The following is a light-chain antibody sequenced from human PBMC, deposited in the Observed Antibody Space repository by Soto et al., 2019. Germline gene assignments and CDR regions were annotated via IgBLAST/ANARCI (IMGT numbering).Light chain of an antibody. CDR2: AAS. J-gene: IGKJ1*01. Sequence: DIQMTQSPSSLSASVGARVAITCRASQGIRNDLSWYQQKPGKDPKRLIYAASSLQSGVPSRFSVSGSGTEFTLTISSLQPEDFATYYCLQHNSGPRTFGQGTKVDIK. CDR1: QGIRND. V-gene: IGKV1-17*01. CDR3: LQHNSGPRT.